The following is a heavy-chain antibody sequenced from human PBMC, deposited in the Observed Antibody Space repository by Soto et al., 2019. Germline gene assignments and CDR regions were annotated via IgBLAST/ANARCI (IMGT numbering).Heavy chain of an antibody. Sequence: EVQLVESGGGLVKPGGSLRLSCAASGFTFSNAWMNWVRQATGKGLEWVGRNKSKTDGGTTDYAAPVKGRFTISRDDSKDTLYLQMNSLKTEDTAVYYCTTLGYCISNSCHQVGYWGQGTLVTVSS. CDR3: TTLGYCISNSCHQVGY. V-gene: IGHV3-15*07. J-gene: IGHJ4*02. D-gene: IGHD2-2*01. CDR1: GFTFSNAW. CDR2: NKSKTDGGTT.